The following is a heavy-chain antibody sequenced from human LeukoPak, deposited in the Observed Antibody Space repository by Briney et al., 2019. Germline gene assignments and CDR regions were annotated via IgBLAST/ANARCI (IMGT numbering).Heavy chain of an antibody. CDR1: GFTFSSYG. CDR3: ADIPIS. CDR2: IKQDGSEK. Sequence: GGSLRLSCAASGFTFSSYGMSWVRQAPGKGLEWVSNIKQDGSEKYYVDSVKGRFTISRDNAKDSLYLQMNSLRAEDTAVYYCADIPISWGQGTLVTVSS. V-gene: IGHV3-7*01. J-gene: IGHJ4*02. D-gene: IGHD2-2*02.